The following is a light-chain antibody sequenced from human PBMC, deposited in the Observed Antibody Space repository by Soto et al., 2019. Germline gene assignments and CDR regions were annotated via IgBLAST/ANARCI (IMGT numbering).Light chain of an antibody. CDR1: SSDVGGYNY. V-gene: IGLV2-14*01. CDR3: SSYSISSTLYV. J-gene: IGLJ1*01. Sequence: QSALTQPASVSGSPGQSITISCTGTSSDVGGYNYVCWYKQHPGKAPQLMIYEVTNRPSGVSDRFSGSKSGNTASLTISGLQAEDEADYYCSSYSISSTLYVFGTGTKLTVL. CDR2: EVT.